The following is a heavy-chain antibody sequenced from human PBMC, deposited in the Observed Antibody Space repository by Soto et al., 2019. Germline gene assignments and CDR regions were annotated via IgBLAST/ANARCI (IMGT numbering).Heavy chain of an antibody. J-gene: IGHJ6*02. V-gene: IGHV3-21*01. CDR2: ISSSSSYI. D-gene: IGHD5-18*01. CDR1: GFTFSSYS. Sequence: PGGSLRLSCAASGFTFSSYSMNWVRQAPGKGLEWVSSISSSSSYIYYADSVKGRFTISRDNAKNSLYLQMNSLRAEDTAVYYCAVLGYSYGYNYYGMDVWGQGTTVTVSS. CDR3: AVLGYSYGYNYYGMDV.